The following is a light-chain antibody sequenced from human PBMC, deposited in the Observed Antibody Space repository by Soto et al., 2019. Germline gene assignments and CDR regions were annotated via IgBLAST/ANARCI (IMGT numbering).Light chain of an antibody. CDR2: GAS. Sequence: DIVMTQSPATLSVSPGERATLSCRASQSVSSNLAWYQQKPGQAPRLLIYGASTRATGIPSRFSGSGSGTEFTLTISSLQSEDFAVDYCQQYNKWPPWTFGQGTKVEIK. V-gene: IGKV3-15*01. CDR1: QSVSSN. CDR3: QQYNKWPPWT. J-gene: IGKJ1*01.